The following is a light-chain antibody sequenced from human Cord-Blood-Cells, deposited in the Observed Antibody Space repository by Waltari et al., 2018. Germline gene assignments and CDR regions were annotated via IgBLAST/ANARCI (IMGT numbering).Light chain of an antibody. J-gene: IGLJ1*01. CDR2: DVS. CDR1: SSDVGGYNY. Sequence: QSALTQPASVSGSPGQSITISCTGTSSDVGGYNYVSWYQQHPGTAPKLMIYDVSKRPSGVSNRFSGSQSGNTASLTISGLQAEDEADYYCSSYTSSSTYVFGTGTKVTVL. CDR3: SSYTSSSTYV. V-gene: IGLV2-14*01.